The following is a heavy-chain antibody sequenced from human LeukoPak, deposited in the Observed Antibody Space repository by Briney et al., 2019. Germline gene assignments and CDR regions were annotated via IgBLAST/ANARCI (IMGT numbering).Heavy chain of an antibody. CDR1: GFTFSSYS. CDR2: ISSSSSYI. CDR3: AREDGFDY. Sequence: GGSLRLYCSASGFTFSSYSMNWVRQAPGKGLEWVSSISSSSSYIYYADSVNGRFTISRDNAKNSLYLQMNSLRAEDTAVYYCAREDGFDYWGQGTLVTVSS. V-gene: IGHV3-21*01. J-gene: IGHJ4*02.